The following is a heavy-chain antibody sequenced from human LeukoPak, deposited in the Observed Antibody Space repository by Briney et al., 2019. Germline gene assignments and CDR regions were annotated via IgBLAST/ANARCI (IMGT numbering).Heavy chain of an antibody. Sequence: PGGSLRLSCAASGFTFSSYSMNWVRQAPGKGLEWVSSISSSSSYICYADSVKGPFTISRDNAKNSLYLQMNSLRAEDTAVYYCARDLSGTTGGGYYFDYWGQGTLVTVSS. CDR3: ARDLSGTTGGGYYFDY. V-gene: IGHV3-21*01. CDR2: ISSSSSYI. J-gene: IGHJ4*02. CDR1: GFTFSSYS. D-gene: IGHD4-11*01.